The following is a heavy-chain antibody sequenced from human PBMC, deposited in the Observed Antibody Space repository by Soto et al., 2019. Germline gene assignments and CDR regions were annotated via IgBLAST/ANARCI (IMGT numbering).Heavy chain of an antibody. CDR2: MNPNSGNT. J-gene: IGHJ6*02. Sequence: ASVKVSCKASGYTFTGYYMHWVRQATGQGLEWMGWMNPNSGNTGYAQKFQGRVTMTRNTSISTAYMELSSLRSEDTAVYYCAKVGIYYYYGMDVWGQGTTVTVS. CDR1: GYTFTGYY. CDR3: AKVGIYYYYGMDV. V-gene: IGHV1-8*02. D-gene: IGHD1-26*01.